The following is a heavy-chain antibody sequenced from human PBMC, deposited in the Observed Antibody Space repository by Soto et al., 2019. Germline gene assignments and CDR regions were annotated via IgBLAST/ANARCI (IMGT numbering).Heavy chain of an antibody. CDR1: GYSFTTSG. V-gene: IGHV1-18*01. CDR3: ARDYYDRSGYSLDS. D-gene: IGHD3-22*01. Sequence: QVQLVQSGAEVKKPGASVKVSCKASGYSFTTSGITWVRQAPGQGLEWMGWISADNVYTNYAQKFQGRVTMTTDTSTSTSYMELRSLRSDDTAVYDCARDYYDRSGYSLDSWGQGTLVPVSS. J-gene: IGHJ4*02. CDR2: ISADNVYT.